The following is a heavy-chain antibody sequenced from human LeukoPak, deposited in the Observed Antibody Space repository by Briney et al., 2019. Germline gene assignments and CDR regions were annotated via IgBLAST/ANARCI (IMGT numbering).Heavy chain of an antibody. V-gene: IGHV4-39*07. Sequence: SETLSLTCTVSGSSISSSSYYWGWIRQPPGKGLEWIGSIYYSGSTYYNPSLKSRVTISVDTSKNQFSLKLSSVTAADTAVYYCARSKGPEGPTDYYYYMDVWGKGTTVTVSS. CDR2: IYYSGST. CDR3: ARSKGPEGPTDYYYYMDV. J-gene: IGHJ6*03. CDR1: GSSISSSSYY. D-gene: IGHD5/OR15-5a*01.